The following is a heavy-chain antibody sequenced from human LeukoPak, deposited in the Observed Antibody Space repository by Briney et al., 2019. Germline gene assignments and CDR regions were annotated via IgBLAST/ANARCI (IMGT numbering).Heavy chain of an antibody. CDR2: ISSSSSYI. D-gene: IGHD6-13*01. CDR3: ARGGGSWYYYYYYMDV. CDR1: GFTFSSYS. Sequence: PGGSLRLSCAASGFTFSSYSMNWVRQAPGKGLEWVSSISSSSSYIYYADSVKGRFTISRDNAKNSLYLQMNSLRAEDTAVYYCARGGGSWYYYYYYMDVWGKGTTVTISS. V-gene: IGHV3-21*01. J-gene: IGHJ6*03.